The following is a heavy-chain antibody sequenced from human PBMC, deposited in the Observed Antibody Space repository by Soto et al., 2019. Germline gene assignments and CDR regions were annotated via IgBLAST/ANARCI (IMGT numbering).Heavy chain of an antibody. CDR1: GFSFTSYW. CDR2: IKQDGSSK. Sequence: EVQLVESGGGLVQPGGSLRLSCAASGFSFTSYWMSWVRQAPGKGLEWVANIKQDGSSKYYGDSVKGRFTVSRDNAKSSIHLQMDSLREDDTDVYRCARLRFILLERDFDFWCQGILVTVSS. CDR3: ARLRFILLERDFDF. V-gene: IGHV3-7*05. J-gene: IGHJ4*02. D-gene: IGHD3-3*01.